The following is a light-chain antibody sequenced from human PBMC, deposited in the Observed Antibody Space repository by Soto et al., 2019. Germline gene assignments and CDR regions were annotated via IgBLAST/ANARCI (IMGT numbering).Light chain of an antibody. CDR2: DVS. Sequence: QSALTQPASVSGSPGQSITISCTGSSSDVGGYNYVSWYQHHPGKAPKLMIYDVSNRPSGVSNRFSGSKSGNTASLTISGVQAEDEDDYYCSSYTSSSTSYVFGTGTKLTVL. J-gene: IGLJ1*01. V-gene: IGLV2-14*03. CDR1: SSDVGGYNY. CDR3: SSYTSSSTSYV.